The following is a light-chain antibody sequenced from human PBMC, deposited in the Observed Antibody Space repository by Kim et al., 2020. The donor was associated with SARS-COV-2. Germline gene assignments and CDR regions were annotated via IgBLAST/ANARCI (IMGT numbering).Light chain of an antibody. CDR3: GTWDSSLSAWV. CDR2: DNN. CDR1: SSNNGNNY. J-gene: IGLJ3*02. V-gene: IGLV1-51*01. Sequence: QSVLTQPPSVSAAPGQKVTISCSGSSSNNGNNYVSWYQQLPGTAPKLLIYDNNKRPSGIPDRFSGSKSGTSATLGITGLQTGDEADYYCGTWDSSLSAWVFGGGAQLTGL.